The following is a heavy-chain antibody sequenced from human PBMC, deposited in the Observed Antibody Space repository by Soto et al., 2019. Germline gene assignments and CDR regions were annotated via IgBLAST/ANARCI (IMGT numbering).Heavy chain of an antibody. CDR1: GGTFSSYA. J-gene: IGHJ4*02. D-gene: IGHD3-22*01. V-gene: IGHV1-69*12. CDR2: IIPIFGTA. Sequence: QVKLVQSGAEVKKPGSSVKVSCKASGGTFSSYAISWVRQAPGQGLEWMGGIIPIFGTANYAQKFQGRVTITADESTSTAYMELSSLRSEDTAVYYCARDRSDASGSLYFDYWGQGTLVTVSS. CDR3: ARDRSDASGSLYFDY.